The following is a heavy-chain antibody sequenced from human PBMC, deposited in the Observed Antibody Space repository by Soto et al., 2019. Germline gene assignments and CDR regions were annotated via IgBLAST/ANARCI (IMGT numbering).Heavy chain of an antibody. D-gene: IGHD5-18*01. CDR2: INPNSGGT. CDR3: ARGDTAMVGNYYGMDV. Sequence: QVQLVQSGAEVKKPGASVKVSCKASGYTFTGYYMHWVRQAPGQGLEWMGWINPNSGGTNYAQKFQGWVTMTRDTTISTADMDLSRLRSDDTAVDYWARGDTAMVGNYYGMDVWGPGTTVTVSS. J-gene: IGHJ6*02. CDR1: GYTFTGYY. V-gene: IGHV1-2*04.